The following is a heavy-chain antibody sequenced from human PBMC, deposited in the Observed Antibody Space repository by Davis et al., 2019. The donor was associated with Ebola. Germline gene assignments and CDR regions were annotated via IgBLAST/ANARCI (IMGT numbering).Heavy chain of an antibody. CDR3: ASIVRRLATAWDDY. Sequence: GGSLRLSCAASGFTLSSYGMHWVRQAPGKGLEWVAGISNNGGNKYYADSVKGRFTISRDNSKNALYLQMNSLRGEDTAVYYCASIVRRLATAWDDYWGQGTLVTVSS. D-gene: IGHD5-18*01. J-gene: IGHJ4*02. CDR1: GFTLSSYG. CDR2: ISNNGGNK. V-gene: IGHV3-30*03.